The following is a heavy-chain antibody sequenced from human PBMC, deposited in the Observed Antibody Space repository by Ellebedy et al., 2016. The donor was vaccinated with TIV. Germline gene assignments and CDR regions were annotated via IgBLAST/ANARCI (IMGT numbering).Heavy chain of an antibody. CDR3: AGIGGSSWFFDY. D-gene: IGHD6-13*01. CDR2: IYTSGST. J-gene: IGHJ4*02. V-gene: IGHV4-59*10. CDR1: GGSFSGYY. Sequence: SETLSLTXAVYGGSFSGYYWSWIRQPAGKGLEWIGRIYTSGSTNYNPSLKSRVTMSVDTSRNQFSLKLSSVTAADTAVYYCAGIGGSSWFFDYWGQGTLVTVSS.